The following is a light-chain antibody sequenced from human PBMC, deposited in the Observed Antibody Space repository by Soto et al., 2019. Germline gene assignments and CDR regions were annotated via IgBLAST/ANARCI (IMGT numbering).Light chain of an antibody. CDR3: QQYGSAPLT. CDR1: QSVSSSY. Sequence: EIVLTQSPGTLSLSPGERATLYCRASQSVSSSYLAWYQQKPGQAPRLLIYGASSRATGIPDRFSGSGSGTDFTLTISRLEPEDFAVYYCQQYGSAPLTFCGGTKLEIK. J-gene: IGKJ4*01. V-gene: IGKV3-20*01. CDR2: GAS.